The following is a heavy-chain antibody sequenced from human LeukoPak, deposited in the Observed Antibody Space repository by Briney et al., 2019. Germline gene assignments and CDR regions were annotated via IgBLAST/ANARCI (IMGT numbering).Heavy chain of an antibody. J-gene: IGHJ4*02. D-gene: IGHD3-10*01. CDR1: GYSFTSYY. CDR2: LHPSGGST. Sequence: ASVKVSCKASGYSFTSYYIHWVRQAPGQGLEWMGILHPSGGSTNYPQNLRGRVSMTRDTSTSTVYMESSSLRSEDTAVYYCVRELSGGYFDYWGQGTLVTVSS. CDR3: VRELSGGYFDY. V-gene: IGHV1-46*01.